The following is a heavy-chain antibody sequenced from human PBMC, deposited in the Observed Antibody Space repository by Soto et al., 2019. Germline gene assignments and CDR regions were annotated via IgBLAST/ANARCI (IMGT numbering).Heavy chain of an antibody. Sequence: GGSLRLSCAASGFTFSSYGMHWVRQAPGKGLEWVAVIWYDGSNKYYADSVKGRFTISRDNSKNTLYLQMNSLRAEDTAVYYCARVKVGGDKRNYYYYGMDVWGQGTTVTVSS. CDR3: ARVKVGGDKRNYYYYGMDV. V-gene: IGHV3-33*01. CDR1: GFTFSSYG. D-gene: IGHD4-17*01. CDR2: IWYDGSNK. J-gene: IGHJ6*02.